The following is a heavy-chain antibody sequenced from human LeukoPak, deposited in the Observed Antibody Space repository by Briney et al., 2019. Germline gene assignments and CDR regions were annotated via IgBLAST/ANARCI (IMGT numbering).Heavy chain of an antibody. V-gene: IGHV3-48*01. J-gene: IGHJ4*02. CDR2: IGISGLI. D-gene: IGHD1-26*01. Sequence: GGSLRLSCAASGFTFSSYSMNWVRQAPGKGLEWASYIGISGLIYYADSVKGRFTISRDNAKNSLYLQMNSLRAEDTAVYYCARDSGDYSSPVDYWGQGTLVTVSS. CDR3: ARDSGDYSSPVDY. CDR1: GFTFSSYS.